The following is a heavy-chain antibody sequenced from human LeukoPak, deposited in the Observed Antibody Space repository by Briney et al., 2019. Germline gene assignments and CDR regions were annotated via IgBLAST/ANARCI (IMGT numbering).Heavy chain of an antibody. CDR3: ARDTGRAPSEDDAFDI. Sequence: PGGSLRLSCAASGFTFSSYSMNWVRQAPGKGLEWVSSISSSSSYIYYADSVKGRFTISRDNAKNSLYLQMNSLRAEDTAVYYCARDTGRAPSEDDAFDIWDQGTMVTVSS. D-gene: IGHD3-10*01. CDR1: GFTFSSYS. V-gene: IGHV3-21*01. CDR2: ISSSSSYI. J-gene: IGHJ3*02.